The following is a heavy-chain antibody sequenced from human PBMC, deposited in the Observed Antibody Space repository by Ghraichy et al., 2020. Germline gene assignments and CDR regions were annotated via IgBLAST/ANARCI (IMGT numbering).Heavy chain of an antibody. V-gene: IGHV3-66*01. CDR1: GFTVSSNY. J-gene: IGHJ3*02. Sequence: GGSLRLSCAASGFTVSSNYMSWVRQAPGKGLEWVSVIYSGGSTYYADSVKGRFTISRDNYKNTLYLQMNSLRAEDTAVYYCARDFQCGGDCDAFDIWGQGKMVTVSS. D-gene: IGHD2-21*02. CDR2: IYSGGST. CDR3: ARDFQCGGDCDAFDI.